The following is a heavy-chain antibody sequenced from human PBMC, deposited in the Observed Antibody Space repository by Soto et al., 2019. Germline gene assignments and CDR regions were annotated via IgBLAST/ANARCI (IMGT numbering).Heavy chain of an antibody. D-gene: IGHD3-10*01. CDR2: ISYSGST. CDR1: GGSISSSSYY. CDR3: ARHASYYDGSGSPLDY. J-gene: IGHJ4*02. V-gene: IGHV4-39*01. Sequence: QLQLQESGPGLVKPSETLSLTCTVSGGSISSSSYYWGWIRQPPGKGLEWIGSISYSGSTYYNPSLKSRVTKSVDTSKNQFSLKLSSVTAADTAVYYCARHASYYDGSGSPLDYWGQGTLVTVSS.